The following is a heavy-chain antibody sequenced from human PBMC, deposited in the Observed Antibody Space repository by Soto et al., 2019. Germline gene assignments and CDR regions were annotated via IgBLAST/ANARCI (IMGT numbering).Heavy chain of an antibody. Sequence: GGSLRLSCAASGFTFSRYSMNWVRQAPGKGLEWLSYIDTTGKTIYYADSVKGRFIISRDNAKNSLYLQMNSLRDDDTAVYYCAREAHCGGDCYSSDYWGQGALVTVSS. J-gene: IGHJ4*02. CDR2: IDTTGKTI. V-gene: IGHV3-48*02. D-gene: IGHD2-21*02. CDR3: AREAHCGGDCYSSDY. CDR1: GFTFSRYS.